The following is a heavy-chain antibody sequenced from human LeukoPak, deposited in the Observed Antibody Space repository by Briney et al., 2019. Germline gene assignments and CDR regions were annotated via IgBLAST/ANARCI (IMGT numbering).Heavy chain of an antibody. D-gene: IGHD6-19*01. CDR1: VGSFSGYY. CDR2: INHSGST. J-gene: IGHJ4*02. CDR3: AREVVGSGKRVFGARRGPSYFDY. Sequence: SETLSLTRAVHVGSFSGYYWSWIRQPPGKGLEWIGEINHSGSTNYNPSLKSRVTISVDTSKNQFSLKLSSVTAADTAVYYCAREVVGSGKRVFGARRGPSYFDYWGQGTLVTVSS. V-gene: IGHV4-34*01.